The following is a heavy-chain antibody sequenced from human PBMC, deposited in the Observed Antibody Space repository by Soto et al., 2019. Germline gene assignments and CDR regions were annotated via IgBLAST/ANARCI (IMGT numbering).Heavy chain of an antibody. V-gene: IGHV3-33*01. J-gene: IGHJ4*02. CDR2: IWYDESNE. CDR1: GFTFSNYG. D-gene: IGHD6-13*01. CDR3: AREAGYQNAVGQQLPNY. Sequence: QVQLVESGGGVVQPGRSLRLSCAASGFTFSNYGMHWVRQAPGKGLEWVAGIWYDESNENYAESVKGRFTISRDNSKNTMSLQMNSRRAEDTAMYYCAREAGYQNAVGQQLPNYWGQGTLVTVSS.